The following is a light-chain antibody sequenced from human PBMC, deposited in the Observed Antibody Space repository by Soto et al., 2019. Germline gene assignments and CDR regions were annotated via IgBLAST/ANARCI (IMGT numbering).Light chain of an antibody. V-gene: IGKV3-11*01. Sequence: EIVLTQSPATLSLSPGERATLSCRASQSVRSYLAWYQQKPGQAPRLLIYDASNRATGIPARFSGSGSGTEFTLTISSLQPEDFATYYCQQLDTFPLTFGGGTKVDIK. J-gene: IGKJ4*01. CDR1: QSVRSY. CDR3: QQLDTFPLT. CDR2: DAS.